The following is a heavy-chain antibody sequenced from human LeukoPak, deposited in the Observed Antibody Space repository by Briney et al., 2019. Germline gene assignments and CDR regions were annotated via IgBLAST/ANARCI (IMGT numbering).Heavy chain of an antibody. CDR2: INPSGGST. CDR1: GYSFTNYW. CDR3: ARDLFPAARFYYFDY. Sequence: GESLKISCQGSGYSFTNYWITWVRQSPGQGIEWMGIINPSGGSTSYAQKFQGRVTMTRDTSTSTVYMELSSLRSEDTAVYYCARDLFPAARFYYFDYWGQGTLVTVSS. V-gene: IGHV1-46*01. J-gene: IGHJ4*02. D-gene: IGHD2-2*01.